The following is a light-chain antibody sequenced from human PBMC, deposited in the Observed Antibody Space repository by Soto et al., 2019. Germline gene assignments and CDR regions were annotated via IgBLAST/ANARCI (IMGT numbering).Light chain of an antibody. CDR3: CSYAGSSRV. V-gene: IGLV2-23*01. CDR1: SSDVGSYNL. Sequence: QSVLTQPASVSGSPGQSITISCTGTSSDVGSYNLVSWYQQHPGKAPKLMIYEGSKRPSGVSNRFSSSKSGNTASLTISGLQAEDEADYYCCSYAGSSRVFGGGTKLTVL. J-gene: IGLJ3*02. CDR2: EGS.